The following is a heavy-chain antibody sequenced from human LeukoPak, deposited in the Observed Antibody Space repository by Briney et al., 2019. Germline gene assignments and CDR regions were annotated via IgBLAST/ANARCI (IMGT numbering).Heavy chain of an antibody. J-gene: IGHJ4*02. Sequence: GGSLRLSCAASGFTFSSYGMNWVRQAPGKGLEWVAVLYFDGGSKYYADSVKGRFTISRDNARHTLYLQMNSLRAEDTAVYYCARGRNDDNYHYGSGSCFDYWGQGTLVTVSS. CDR3: ARGRNDDNYHYGSGSCFDY. D-gene: IGHD3-10*01. CDR2: LYFDGGSK. V-gene: IGHV3-33*01. CDR1: GFTFSSYG.